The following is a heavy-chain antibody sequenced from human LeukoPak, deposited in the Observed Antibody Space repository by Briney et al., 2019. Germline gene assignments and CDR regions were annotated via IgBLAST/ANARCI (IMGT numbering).Heavy chain of an antibody. J-gene: IGHJ4*02. D-gene: IGHD3-22*01. CDR1: GFNFSDFY. Sequence: GGSLRLSCAASGFNFSDFYMGWIRQAPGKGLEWISSISNSGGAIYYSDSVKGRFTMSRDNAKNSLFLQVDSLRAEDTALHYCARVRSGYYFDYWGQGTLVTVSS. CDR3: ARVRSGYYFDY. CDR2: ISNSGGAI. V-gene: IGHV3-11*01.